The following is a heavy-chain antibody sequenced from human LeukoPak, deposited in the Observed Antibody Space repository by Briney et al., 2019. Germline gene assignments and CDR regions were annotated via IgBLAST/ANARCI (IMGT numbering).Heavy chain of an antibody. D-gene: IGHD2-2*01. J-gene: IGHJ5*02. CDR3: ARDFRYCSSTSCSRYNWFDP. CDR2: INHSGST. CDR1: GGSFSGYY. V-gene: IGHV4-34*01. Sequence: PSETLSLTCAVYGGSFSGYYWSWIRQPPGKGLEWIGEINHSGSTNYNPSLKSRVTISVDTSKNQFSLKLSSVTAADTAVYYCARDFRYCSSTSCSRYNWFDPWGQRNLVTVSS.